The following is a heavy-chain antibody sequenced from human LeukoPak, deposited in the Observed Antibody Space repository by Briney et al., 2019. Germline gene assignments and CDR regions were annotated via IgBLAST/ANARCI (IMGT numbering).Heavy chain of an antibody. CDR3: ASYSPYGDYSLDY. D-gene: IGHD4-17*01. CDR1: GYSFTSYW. CDR2: IYPGDSDT. J-gene: IGHJ4*02. V-gene: IGHV5-51*01. Sequence: GESLQISCKGSGYSFTSYWIGWVRQMPGKGLEWMGIIYPGDSDTRYSPSFQGQVTISADKSISTAYLQWSSLKASDTAMYYCASYSPYGDYSLDYWGQGTLVTVSS.